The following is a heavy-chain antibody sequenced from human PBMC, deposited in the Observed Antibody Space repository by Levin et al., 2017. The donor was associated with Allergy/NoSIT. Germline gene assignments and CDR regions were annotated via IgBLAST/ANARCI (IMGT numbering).Heavy chain of an antibody. Sequence: SLKISCPASGFTFDDYAMHWVRQVPGRGLEWLSGITWNSDNKGYADSVKGRITISRDNAKNSLYLQMNSLTPEDTALYYCAGLGAGLDYWGQGILVTVSS. J-gene: IGHJ4*02. V-gene: IGHV3-9*01. CDR1: GFTFDDYA. D-gene: IGHD1-26*01. CDR2: ITWNSDNK. CDR3: AGLGAGLDY.